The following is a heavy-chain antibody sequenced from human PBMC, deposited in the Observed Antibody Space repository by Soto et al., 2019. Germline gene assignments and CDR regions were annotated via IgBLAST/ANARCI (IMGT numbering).Heavy chain of an antibody. CDR1: GFTFSSYA. V-gene: IGHV3-23*01. Sequence: GGSLRLSCAASGFTFSSYAMSWVRQAPGKGLEWVSTISTSGGSTYYADSVKGRFTISRDNSKNTLYLQMNSLRAEDTALYYCARDPYGMIVVVISKFDNWGQGTLVTVSS. D-gene: IGHD3-22*01. CDR3: ARDPYGMIVVVISKFDN. CDR2: ISTSGGST. J-gene: IGHJ4*02.